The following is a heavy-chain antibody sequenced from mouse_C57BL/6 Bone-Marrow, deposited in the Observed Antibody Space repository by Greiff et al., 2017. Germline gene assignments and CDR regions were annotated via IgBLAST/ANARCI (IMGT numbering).Heavy chain of an antibody. D-gene: IGHD2-1*01. V-gene: IGHV1-50*01. CDR1: GYTFTSYW. CDR3: GRLYYGNYEFAY. J-gene: IGHJ3*01. Sequence: QVQLQQPGAELVKPGASVKLSCKASGYTFTSYWMQWVKQRPGQGLEWIGEIDPSGSYTNYNQKFKGKATLTVDTSSSTAYMQLSSLTSEDSAVYYCGRLYYGNYEFAYWGQGTLVTVSA. CDR2: IDPSGSYT.